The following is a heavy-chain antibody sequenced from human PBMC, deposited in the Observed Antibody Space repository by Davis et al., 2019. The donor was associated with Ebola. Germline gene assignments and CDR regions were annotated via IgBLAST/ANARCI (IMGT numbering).Heavy chain of an antibody. J-gene: IGHJ4*02. CDR2: IYYSGST. D-gene: IGHD5-12*01. CDR3: ARVRGIVATRFDY. Sequence: MPSETLSLTCTVSGGSISSYYWSWIRQPPGKGLEWIGYIYYSGSTNYNPSLKSRVTISLDTSKNQFSLKLSSVTAADTAVYYCARVRGIVATRFDYWGQGTLVTVSS. V-gene: IGHV4-59*12. CDR1: GGSISSYY.